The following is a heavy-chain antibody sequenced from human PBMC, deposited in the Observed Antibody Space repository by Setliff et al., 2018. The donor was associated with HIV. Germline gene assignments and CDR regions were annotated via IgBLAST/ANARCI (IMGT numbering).Heavy chain of an antibody. Sequence: ASVKVSCKAPGDTFTTYFMHWVRQAPGQGLEWMGIINLSSGATTYAQRFQGRVTMTSDTSTSTVYMELSSLTSEDTAVYYCARTVRREFRTNVGDHYYFYMDVWGKGTTVTVSS. CDR3: ARTVRREFRTNVGDHYYFYMDV. J-gene: IGHJ6*03. CDR2: INLSSGAT. CDR1: GDTFTTYF. V-gene: IGHV1-46*01. D-gene: IGHD3-3*01.